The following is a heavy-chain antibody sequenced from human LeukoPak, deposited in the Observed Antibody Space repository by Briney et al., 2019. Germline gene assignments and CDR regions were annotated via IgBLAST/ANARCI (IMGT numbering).Heavy chain of an antibody. V-gene: IGHV3-21*01. J-gene: IGHJ2*01. CDR1: GFTFSSYS. CDR3: ARVASDDYGDYGLQNWYFDL. Sequence: KAGGSLRLSCAASGFTFSSYSMNWVRQAPGKGLEWVSSISSSSSYIYYADSVKGRFTISRDNAKNSLYLQMNSLRAEDTAVYYCARVASDDYGDYGLQNWYFDLWGRGTLVTVSS. CDR2: ISSSSSYI. D-gene: IGHD4-17*01.